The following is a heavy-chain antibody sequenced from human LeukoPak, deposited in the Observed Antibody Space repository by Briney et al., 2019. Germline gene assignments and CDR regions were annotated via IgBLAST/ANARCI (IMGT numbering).Heavy chain of an antibody. V-gene: IGHV4-59*01. Sequence: SETLSLTCTVSGGSISSYYWSWIRQPPGKGLEWIGYIYYSGSTNYNPSLKSRVTISGDTSKNQFFLNLNSVTAADTAVYYCARSKCSGGSCYPGLFDYWGQGTLVTVSS. D-gene: IGHD2-15*01. CDR3: ARSKCSGGSCYPGLFDY. J-gene: IGHJ4*02. CDR1: GGSISSYY. CDR2: IYYSGST.